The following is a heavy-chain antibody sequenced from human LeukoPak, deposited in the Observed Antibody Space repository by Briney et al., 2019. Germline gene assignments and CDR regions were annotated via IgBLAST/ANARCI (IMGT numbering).Heavy chain of an antibody. D-gene: IGHD3-3*01. CDR1: GGSISSGGYS. J-gene: IGHJ4*02. CDR2: IYHSGST. CDR3: ARRRGDIWSGYYFDY. V-gene: IGHV4-30-2*01. Sequence: SQTLSLTCAVSGGSISSGGYSWSWIRQPPGKGLEWIGYIYHSGSTYYNPSLKSRVTISVDRSKNQFSLKLSSVTAADTAVYYCARRRGDIWSGYYFDYWGQGTLVTVSS.